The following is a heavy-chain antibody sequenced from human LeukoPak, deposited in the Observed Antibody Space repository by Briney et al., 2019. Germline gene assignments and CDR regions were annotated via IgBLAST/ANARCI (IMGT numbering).Heavy chain of an antibody. CDR2: ITTYNGNT. CDR1: GYTFTSYG. D-gene: IGHD2-2*01. CDR3: ARGIVPAARDYYYYYMDV. J-gene: IGHJ6*03. Sequence: ASVKVSCKASGYTFTSYGLSWVRQAPGQGLEWMGRITTYNGNTEYAQNLQGRVTMTADTSTSTAYMELRSLRSDDTAVYYCARGIVPAARDYYYYYMDVWGKGTTVTVSS. V-gene: IGHV1-18*01.